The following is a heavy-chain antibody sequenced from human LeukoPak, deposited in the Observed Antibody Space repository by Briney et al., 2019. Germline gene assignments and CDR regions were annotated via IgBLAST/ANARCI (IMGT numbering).Heavy chain of an antibody. CDR1: GGSISSSSYY. V-gene: IGHV4-39*01. Sequence: SETLSLTCTVSGGSISSSSYYWGWLRQPPGKGLEWIGSNYYSGSTYYNPSLKSRVTIFVDASKNQFSLKLSSVTAADTAVYYCARPSCSGGSCYAFDIWGQGTMVTVSS. CDR3: ARPSCSGGSCYAFDI. J-gene: IGHJ3*02. D-gene: IGHD2-15*01. CDR2: NYYSGST.